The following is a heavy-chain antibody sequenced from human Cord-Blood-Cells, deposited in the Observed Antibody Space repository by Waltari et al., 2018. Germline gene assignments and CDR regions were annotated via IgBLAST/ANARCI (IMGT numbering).Heavy chain of an antibody. V-gene: IGHV1-2*04. CDR3: ARDYGNGSGSYYYGMDV. CDR1: GYTFTGHC. J-gene: IGHJ6*02. Sequence: QVQLVQSGAEGTKPGASVKVSCKAAGYTFTGHCMPLVRQAPGQGLEWMGWINPNSGGTNYAQKFQGWVTMTRDTSISTAYMELSRLRSDDTAVYYCARDYGNGSGSYYYGMDVWGQGTTVTVSS. D-gene: IGHD3-10*01. CDR2: INPNSGGT.